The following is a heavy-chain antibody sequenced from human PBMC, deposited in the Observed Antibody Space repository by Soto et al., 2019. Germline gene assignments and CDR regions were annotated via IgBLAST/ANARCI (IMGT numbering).Heavy chain of an antibody. CDR1: GFTFSSYG. Sequence: QVQLVESGGGVVQPGRSLRLSCAASGFTFSSYGMHWVRQAPGKGLEWVAVIWYDGSNKYYAESVEGRFTISRHNSKNTLYLQMNSMRAEDTAVYYCARDAAAAVSWDGYWGQGNLVTVSS. V-gene: IGHV3-33*01. CDR3: ARDAAAAVSWDGY. CDR2: IWYDGSNK. D-gene: IGHD6-13*01. J-gene: IGHJ4*02.